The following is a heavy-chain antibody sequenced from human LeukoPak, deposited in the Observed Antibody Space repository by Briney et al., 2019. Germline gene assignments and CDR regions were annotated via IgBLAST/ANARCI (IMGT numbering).Heavy chain of an antibody. CDR1: GFTFSTYA. V-gene: IGHV3-23*01. CDR2: IGVIGGST. Sequence: PGGSLRLSFAASGFTFSTYAMSWVRQAPGKGLEWVSVIGVIGGSTYYADSVKGRFTISRVNSKNTLYLQMNSLRAEDTAVYYCAKENYGDSTGGRFQHWGQGTLVTVSS. J-gene: IGHJ1*01. D-gene: IGHD4-17*01. CDR3: AKENYGDSTGGRFQH.